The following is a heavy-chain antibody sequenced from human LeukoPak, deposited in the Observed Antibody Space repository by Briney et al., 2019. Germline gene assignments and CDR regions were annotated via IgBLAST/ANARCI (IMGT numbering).Heavy chain of an antibody. CDR3: ARVPHRGVATITNFDY. J-gene: IGHJ4*02. CDR2: IWYDGSNK. D-gene: IGHD5-12*01. V-gene: IGHV3-33*01. Sequence: GGSLRLSCAASGFTFSSYGMHWVRQAPGKGLEWVAVIWYDGSNKYYADSVKGRFTISRDNSKNTLYLQKNSLRAEDTAVYYCARVPHRGVATITNFDYWGQGTLVTVSS. CDR1: GFTFSSYG.